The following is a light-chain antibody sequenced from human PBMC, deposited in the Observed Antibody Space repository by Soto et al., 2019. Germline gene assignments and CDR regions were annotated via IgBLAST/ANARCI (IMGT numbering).Light chain of an antibody. CDR3: CSYTTSNTRQIV. Sequence: QSALTQPPSVSWSPGQSITISCTGTSSDVGGYNYVSWYQQQPGKAPKFMIYDVTNRPSGVSNRFSGSKSGNTASLTISGLQAEDEADYYCCSYTTSNTRQIVFGTGTKVTVL. CDR1: SSDVGGYNY. V-gene: IGLV2-14*01. CDR2: DVT. J-gene: IGLJ1*01.